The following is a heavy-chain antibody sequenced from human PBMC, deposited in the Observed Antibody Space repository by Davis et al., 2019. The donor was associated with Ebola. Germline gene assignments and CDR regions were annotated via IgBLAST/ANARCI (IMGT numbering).Heavy chain of an antibody. J-gene: IGHJ4*02. Sequence: PGGSLRLSCAASGFTFSSYAMHWVRQAPGKGLEWVAVISYDGSNKYYADSVKGRFTISRDNSKNTLYLQMNSLRAEDTAVYYCAREPYYDILTGPGEGYFDYWGQGTLVTVSS. CDR1: GFTFSSYA. V-gene: IGHV3-30-3*01. CDR2: ISYDGSNK. D-gene: IGHD3-9*01. CDR3: AREPYYDILTGPGEGYFDY.